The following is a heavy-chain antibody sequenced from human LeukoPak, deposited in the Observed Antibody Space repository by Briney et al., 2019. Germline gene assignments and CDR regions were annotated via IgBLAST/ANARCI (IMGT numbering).Heavy chain of an antibody. J-gene: IGHJ6*02. V-gene: IGHV1-18*01. CDR3: ARDQLRYYGSNNYYSDMDF. D-gene: IGHD3-10*01. CDR2: ISAYNGGT. Sequence: VASVKVSFKASGYTFTSYAIAWVRQAPGQGLEWMGWISAYNGGTNYAQKFRGRVTVTTDTSTNTGYMELRSLRSDDTAVYFCARDQLRYYGSNNYYSDMDFWGQGTTVTVSS. CDR1: GYTFTSYA.